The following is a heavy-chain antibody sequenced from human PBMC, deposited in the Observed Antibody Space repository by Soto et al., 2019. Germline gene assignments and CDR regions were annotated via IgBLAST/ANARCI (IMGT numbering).Heavy chain of an antibody. Sequence: QVQLVQSGAEVKKPGSSVKVSCKASGGTFSSYTISWVRQAPGQGLEWMGRIIPILGIANYAQKFQGRVTITADKSTSTAYMELSSLRSEDTAVYYCARGVVVDARSYYMDVWGKGTTVTVSS. D-gene: IGHD2-15*01. CDR2: IIPILGIA. CDR3: ARGVVVDARSYYMDV. J-gene: IGHJ6*03. V-gene: IGHV1-69*02. CDR1: GGTFSSYT.